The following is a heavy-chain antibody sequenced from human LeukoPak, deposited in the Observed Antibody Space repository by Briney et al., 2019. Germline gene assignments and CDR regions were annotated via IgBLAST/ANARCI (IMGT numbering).Heavy chain of an antibody. Sequence: SETLSLTCSVSGGSMKDYYWSWIRQPPGKGLEWIAYINDNGHSGYNPALESRVTISVDTSKNHFSLRLRSVTAADTAVYYCAAKSAHYYDSSGYYLNWFDPWGQGTLVTVSS. D-gene: IGHD3-22*01. CDR1: GGSMKDYY. V-gene: IGHV4-59*12. CDR2: INDNGHS. CDR3: AAKSAHYYDSSGYYLNWFDP. J-gene: IGHJ5*02.